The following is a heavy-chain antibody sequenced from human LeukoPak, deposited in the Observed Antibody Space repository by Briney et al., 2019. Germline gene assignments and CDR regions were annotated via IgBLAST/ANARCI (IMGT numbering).Heavy chain of an antibody. V-gene: IGHV4-39*02. J-gene: IGHJ5*02. Sequence: SEALSLTCTVSGGSISSSSYYWGWIRQPPGKGLEWIGSIYYSGSTYYNPSLKSRVTISVDTSKNQFSLKLSSVTAADTAVYYCAREARSSGYFTWGQGTLVTVSS. CDR1: GGSISSSSYY. D-gene: IGHD3-22*01. CDR3: AREARSSGYFT. CDR2: IYYSGST.